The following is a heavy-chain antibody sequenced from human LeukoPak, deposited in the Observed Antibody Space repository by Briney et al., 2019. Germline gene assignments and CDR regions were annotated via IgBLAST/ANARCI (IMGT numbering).Heavy chain of an antibody. CDR1: GYSISSGDYY. J-gene: IGHJ5*02. CDR3: AREGAYCSGTDCFATTVDA. CDR2: VDLGGTP. Sequence: SGTLSLTCNVSGYSISSGDYYWTWIRQPAGKGLEWIGRVDLGGTPSYNPSLISRFTVSVDPSKNQFSLSLTTVTAADTATYYCAREGAYCSGTDCFATTVDAWGPGALVTVSS. D-gene: IGHD2-2*01. V-gene: IGHV4-61*02.